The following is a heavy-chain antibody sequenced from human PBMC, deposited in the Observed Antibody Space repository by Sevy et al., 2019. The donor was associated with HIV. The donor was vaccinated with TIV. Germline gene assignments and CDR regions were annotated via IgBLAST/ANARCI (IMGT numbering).Heavy chain of an antibody. D-gene: IGHD2-2*01. Sequence: SETLSLTCTVSGGSISSSSYYWGWIRQPPGKGLEWIGSIYYSGSTYYNPSLKSRVTISVDTSKNQSSLKLSSVTAADTAVYYCARPAGYCSSTSCFHNWFDPWGQGTLVTVSS. V-gene: IGHV4-39*01. CDR3: ARPAGYCSSTSCFHNWFDP. CDR1: GGSISSSSYY. J-gene: IGHJ5*02. CDR2: IYYSGST.